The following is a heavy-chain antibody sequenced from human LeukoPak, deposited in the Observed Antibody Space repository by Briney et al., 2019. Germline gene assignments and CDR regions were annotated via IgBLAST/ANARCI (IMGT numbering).Heavy chain of an antibody. CDR1: GFTFSSYW. D-gene: IGHD3-10*01. J-gene: IGHJ4*02. CDR2: INADGSST. CDR3: ARDSPRRWGGSGSSYIPFDY. Sequence: PGGSLRLSCAASGFTFSSYWMHWVRQAPGKGLVWVSRINADGSSTSYADSVKGRFTISRDNAKNTPYLQMNSLRAEDTAVYYCARDSPRRWGGSGSSYIPFDYWGQGTLVTVSS. V-gene: IGHV3-74*01.